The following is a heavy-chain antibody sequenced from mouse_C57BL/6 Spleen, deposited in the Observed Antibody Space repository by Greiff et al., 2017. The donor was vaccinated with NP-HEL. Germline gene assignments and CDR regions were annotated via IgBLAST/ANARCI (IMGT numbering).Heavy chain of an antibody. Sequence: VQLQQPGAELVMPGASVKLSCKASGYTFTSYWMHWVKQRPGQGLEWIGEIDPSDSYTNYNQKFKGKSTLTVDKSSSTAYMQLSSLTSEDSAVYDCARRGLRTSYAMDYWGQGTSVTVSS. V-gene: IGHV1-69*01. CDR1: GYTFTSYW. CDR2: IDPSDSYT. D-gene: IGHD3-3*01. J-gene: IGHJ4*01. CDR3: ARRGLRTSYAMDY.